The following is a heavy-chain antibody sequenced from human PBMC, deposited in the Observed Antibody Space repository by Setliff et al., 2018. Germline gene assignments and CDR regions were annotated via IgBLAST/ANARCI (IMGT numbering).Heavy chain of an antibody. V-gene: IGHV3-33*08. CDR3: ARTCRGSGCYAGLES. Sequence: GGSLRLSCAASGFTFSSYRMHWVRQAPGKGLEWVAVIWDDGVNKYHADSVKGRFTISRDNSKNTLYLQMNRLRAEDTAVYYCARTCRGSGCYAGLESWGQGTPVTVSS. CDR1: GFTFSSYR. J-gene: IGHJ4*02. CDR2: IWDDGVNK. D-gene: IGHD2-15*01.